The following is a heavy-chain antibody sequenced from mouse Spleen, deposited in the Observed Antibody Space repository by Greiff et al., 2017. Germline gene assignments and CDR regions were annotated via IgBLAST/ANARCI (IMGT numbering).Heavy chain of an antibody. V-gene: IGHV1-26*01. CDR1: GYTFTDYY. Sequence: EVQLQQSGPELVKPGASVKISCKASGYTFTDYYMNWVKQSHGKSLEWIGDINPNNGGTSYNQKFKGKATLTVDKSSSTAYMELRSLTSEDSAVYYCAREHYGSSGYFDYWGQGTTLTVSS. CDR3: AREHYGSSGYFDY. D-gene: IGHD1-1*01. CDR2: INPNNGGT. J-gene: IGHJ2*01.